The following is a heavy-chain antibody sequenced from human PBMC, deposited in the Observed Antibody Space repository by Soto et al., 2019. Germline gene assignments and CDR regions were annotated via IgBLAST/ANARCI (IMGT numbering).Heavy chain of an antibody. V-gene: IGHV4-34*01. D-gene: IGHD6-13*01. J-gene: IGHJ5*02. CDR1: GGSFNGYY. CDR2: INHSGST. Sequence: SETLSLTCAVYGGSFNGYYWSWIRQPPGKGLEWIGEINHSGSTNYNPSLKSRVTISVDTSKNQFSLKLSSVTAADTAVYYCARGLLRGFIAAAGRKSNWFDPWGQGTLVTVSS. CDR3: ARGLLRGFIAAAGRKSNWFDP.